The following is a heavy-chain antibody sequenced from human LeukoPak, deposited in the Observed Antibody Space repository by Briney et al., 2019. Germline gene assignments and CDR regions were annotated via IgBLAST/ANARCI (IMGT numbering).Heavy chain of an antibody. J-gene: IGHJ3*02. Sequence: PGGSLRLSCAASGFTVSSNHMSWVRQAPGKGLEWVSVIYSGGSTYYADSVKGRFTISRDNSKNTLYLQMNSLRAEDTAVYYCARAVRYCSGGSCYSGHAFDIWGQGTMVTVSS. V-gene: IGHV3-53*01. D-gene: IGHD2-15*01. CDR2: IYSGGST. CDR3: ARAVRYCSGGSCYSGHAFDI. CDR1: GFTVSSNH.